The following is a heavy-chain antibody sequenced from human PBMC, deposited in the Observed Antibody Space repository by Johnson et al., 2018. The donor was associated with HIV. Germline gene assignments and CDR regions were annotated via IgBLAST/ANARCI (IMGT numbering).Heavy chain of an antibody. CDR2: INSDGSST. J-gene: IGHJ3*02. D-gene: IGHD5-12*01. V-gene: IGHV3-74*01. CDR1: GFTFSRYW. CDR3: ARDAKVGYGDAFDI. Sequence: VQLVESGGGLIQPGGSLRLSCAASGFTFSRYWMHWVHQAPGKGLVWVSRINSDGSSTNYADSVKGRFTISRDNAKNTLYLQMNSLRAEDTAVFYCARDAKVGYGDAFDIWGHVTMVTVSS.